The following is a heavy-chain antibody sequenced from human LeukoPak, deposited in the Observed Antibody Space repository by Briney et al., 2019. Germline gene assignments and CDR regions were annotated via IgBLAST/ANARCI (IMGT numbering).Heavy chain of an antibody. J-gene: IGHJ5*02. V-gene: IGHV1-24*01. D-gene: IGHD5-12*01. CDR1: GYTLTELS. Sequence: ASVKVSCKVSGYTLTELSMHWVRQAPGKGLEWMGGFDPEGGETIYAQKFKGRVTMTEDTSTDTAYMELSSLRSEDTAVYYCATAELWGGYELPNLWGQGTLVTVSS. CDR2: FDPEGGET. CDR3: ATAELWGGYELPNL.